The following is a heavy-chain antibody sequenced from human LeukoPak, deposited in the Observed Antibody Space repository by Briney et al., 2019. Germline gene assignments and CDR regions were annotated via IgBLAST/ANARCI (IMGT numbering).Heavy chain of an antibody. CDR3: ARDGYSYGSYYYYYYMDV. CDR1: GYTSTGYY. J-gene: IGHJ6*03. V-gene: IGHV1-2*02. CDR2: INPNSGGT. D-gene: IGHD5-18*01. Sequence: GASVKVSCKASGYTSTGYYMHWVRQAPGQGLEWMGWINPNSGGTNYAQKFQGRVTMTRDTSISTAYMELSRLRSDDTAVYYCARDGYSYGSYYYYYYMDVWGKGTTVTISS.